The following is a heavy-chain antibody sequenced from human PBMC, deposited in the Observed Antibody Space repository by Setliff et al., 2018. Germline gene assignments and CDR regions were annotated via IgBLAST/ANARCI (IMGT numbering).Heavy chain of an antibody. CDR2: ISSTGSYK. CDR3: ARDVGSSGTYYGRLNWDFFYYYLDV. Sequence: GGSLRLSCVASRFNIDDYDYAFHWVRKAPGKGLEWVSSISSTGSYKPYADSVKGRFTISRDNSRNTLYLQLNRLRVEDSAVYYCARDVGSSGTYYGRLNWDFFYYYLDVWGKGTTVTVSS. D-gene: IGHD3-10*01. J-gene: IGHJ6*03. CDR1: RFNIDDYDYA. V-gene: IGHV3-21*01.